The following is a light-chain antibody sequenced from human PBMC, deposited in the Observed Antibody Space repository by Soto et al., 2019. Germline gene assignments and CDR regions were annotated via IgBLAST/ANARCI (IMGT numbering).Light chain of an antibody. CDR3: QQYNTYPWT. V-gene: IGKV1-5*03. CDR1: QSIRSW. CDR2: KAS. J-gene: IGKJ1*01. Sequence: DIQMTQSPSTLSASVGDRVTITCRASQSIRSWLAWYQQKPGKAPKALIYKASSLESGVPSSFSGSGSGTEFTLTISSLQPDDIATYYCQQYNTYPWTFDQGTKVEIK.